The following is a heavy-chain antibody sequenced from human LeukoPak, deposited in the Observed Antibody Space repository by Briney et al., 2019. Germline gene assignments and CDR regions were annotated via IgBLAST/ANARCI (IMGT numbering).Heavy chain of an antibody. V-gene: IGHV4-4*07. CDR3: ARAPTAMVYFDY. D-gene: IGHD5-18*01. J-gene: IGHJ4*02. CDR1: GGSFSSYY. Sequence: TETLSLTCTVSGGSFSSYYWSWIRQPAGKGLEWIGRIYTSGSTNYNPSLKSRVTMSVDTSKNQFSLKLSSVTAADTAVYYCARAPTAMVYFDYWGQGTLVTVSS. CDR2: IYTSGST.